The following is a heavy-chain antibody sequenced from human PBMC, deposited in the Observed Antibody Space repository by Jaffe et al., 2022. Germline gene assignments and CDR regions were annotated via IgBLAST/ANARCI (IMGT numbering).Heavy chain of an antibody. CDR1: GFTFGDYA. J-gene: IGHJ3*02. V-gene: IGHV3-49*04. CDR2: IRSKAYGGTT. CDR3: TRDYDDYVWGSYRYTGGSNDGAFDI. Sequence: EVQLVESGGGLVQPGRSLRLSCTASGFTFGDYAMSWVRQAPGKGLEWVGFIRSKAYGGTTEYAASVKGRFTISRDDSKSIAYLQMNSLKTEDTAVYYCTRDYDDYVWGSYRYTGGSNDGAFDIWGQGTMVTVSS. D-gene: IGHD3-16*02.